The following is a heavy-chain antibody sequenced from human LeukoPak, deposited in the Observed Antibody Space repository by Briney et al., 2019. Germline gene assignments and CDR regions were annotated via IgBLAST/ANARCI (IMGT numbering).Heavy chain of an antibody. D-gene: IGHD3-22*01. CDR2: ISSSGSTI. CDR1: GFTFSDYY. V-gene: IGHV3-11*04. Sequence: GGSLRLSCAASGFTFSDYYMSWIRQAPGKGLEWVSYISSSGSTIYYADSVKGRFTISRDNAKNSLYLQMNSLRAEDTAVYYCARNPSPMIVVVPHYWGQGTLVTVSS. J-gene: IGHJ4*02. CDR3: ARNPSPMIVVVPHY.